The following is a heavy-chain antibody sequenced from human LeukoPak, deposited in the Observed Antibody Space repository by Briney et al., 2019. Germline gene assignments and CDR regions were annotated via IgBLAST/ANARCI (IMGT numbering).Heavy chain of an antibody. CDR2: IIPILGIA. D-gene: IGHD6-19*01. J-gene: IGHJ4*02. CDR3: ARDRSSGWYYFDY. Sequence: ASVKVSSKASGGTFSSYAISWVRQAPGQGLEWMGRIIPILGIANYAQKFQGRVTITADKSTSTAYMELSSLRSEDTAVYYCARDRSSGWYYFDYWGQGTLVTVSS. V-gene: IGHV1-69*04. CDR1: GGTFSSYA.